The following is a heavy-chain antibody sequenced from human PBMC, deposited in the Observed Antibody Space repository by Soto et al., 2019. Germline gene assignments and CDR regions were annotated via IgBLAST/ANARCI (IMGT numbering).Heavy chain of an antibody. Sequence: QVQLVQSGAEVKKPGSSVKVSCKASGGTFSNSPISWVRQAPGQGLEWMGGTIPTFNTGNYAQKFQGRLTITADKSTNTAYMELSSLRSEDTAVYYCARRTSSGYHRYFDSWGQGTLVTVSS. J-gene: IGHJ4*02. CDR1: GGTFSNSP. CDR2: TIPTFNTG. V-gene: IGHV1-69*06. D-gene: IGHD3-22*01. CDR3: ARRTSSGYHRYFDS.